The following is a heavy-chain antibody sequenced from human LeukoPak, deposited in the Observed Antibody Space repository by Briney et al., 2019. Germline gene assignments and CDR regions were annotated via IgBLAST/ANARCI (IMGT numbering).Heavy chain of an antibody. V-gene: IGHV3-7*04. D-gene: IGHD3-22*01. J-gene: IGHJ2*01. CDR1: GFTFSSYW. CDR3: AGAYDSSGYYFSLGWYFDL. CDR2: IKQDGSEK. Sequence: PGGSLRLSCAASGFTFSSYWMSWVRQAPGKGLEWVANIKQDGSEKYYVDSVKGRFTISRDNAKNSLYLQMNSLRAEDTAVYYCAGAYDSSGYYFSLGWYFDLWGRGTLVTVSS.